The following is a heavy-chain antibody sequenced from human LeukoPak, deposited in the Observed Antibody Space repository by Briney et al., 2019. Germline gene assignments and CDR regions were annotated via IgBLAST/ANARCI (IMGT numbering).Heavy chain of an antibody. Sequence: SVKVSCKASGGTFSSYAISWVRQAPGQGLEWMGRIIPILGIANYAQKFQGRVTITADKSTSTAYLQWSSLKASDTAMYYCARRGGYSYGDYWGKETRDTVSS. J-gene: IGHJ4*02. CDR2: IIPILGIA. V-gene: IGHV1-69*04. D-gene: IGHD5-18*01. CDR1: GGTFSSYA. CDR3: ARRGGYSYGDY.